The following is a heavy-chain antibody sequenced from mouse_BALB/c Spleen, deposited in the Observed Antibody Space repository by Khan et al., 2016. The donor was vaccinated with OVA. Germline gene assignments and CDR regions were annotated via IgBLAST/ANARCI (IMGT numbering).Heavy chain of an antibody. J-gene: IGHJ3*01. D-gene: IGHD3-1*01. CDR1: GYTFTSYY. Sequence: QVQLQQSGAELVKPGASVKLSCKAAGYTFTSYYMYWLKQRPGQGLEWIGEINPSNGGTNFNEKFKSKATLTVDKSSSTAYMQLSSLTSEDSVVXYCRRRGTARATLWFAYWGQGTLVTVSA. V-gene: IGHV1S81*02. CDR2: INPSNGGT. CDR3: RRRGTARATLWFAY.